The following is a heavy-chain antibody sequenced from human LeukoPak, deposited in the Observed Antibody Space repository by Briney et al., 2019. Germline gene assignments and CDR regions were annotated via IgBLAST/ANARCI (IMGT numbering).Heavy chain of an antibody. D-gene: IGHD2-2*01. CDR2: IYHSGST. V-gene: IGHV4-38-2*02. Sequence: SETLSLTCTVSGYSISSGYYWGWIRQPPGKGLEWIGSIYHSGSTYYNPSLKSRVTISVDTSKNQFSLKLSSVTAADTAVYYCARGASRFDPWGQGTLVTVSS. CDR1: GYSISSGYY. J-gene: IGHJ5*02. CDR3: ARGASRFDP.